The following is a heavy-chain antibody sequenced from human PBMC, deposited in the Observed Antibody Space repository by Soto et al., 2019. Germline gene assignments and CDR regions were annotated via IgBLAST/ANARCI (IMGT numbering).Heavy chain of an antibody. V-gene: IGHV1-2*02. CDR1: GYTFTGYY. J-gene: IGHJ6*02. Sequence: RASVKVSCKASGYTFTGYYMHWVRHAPGQGLEWMGWINPNSGGTNYAQKFQGRVTMTRDTSISTAYMELSRLRSDDTAVYYCARDIAARGNFYYYYGMDVWGQGTTVTVSS. CDR2: INPNSGGT. CDR3: ARDIAARGNFYYYYGMDV. D-gene: IGHD6-6*01.